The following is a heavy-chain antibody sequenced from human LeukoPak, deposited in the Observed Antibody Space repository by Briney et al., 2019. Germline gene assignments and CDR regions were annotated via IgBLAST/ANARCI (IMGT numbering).Heavy chain of an antibody. D-gene: IGHD1-7*01. V-gene: IGHV4-38-2*02. Sequence: SETLSLTCTVSCGSISSGYYWGWIRQPPGKGLEWIGSIYHSGSTYYNPSLKSRVTISVDTSKNQFSLKLSSVTAADTAVYYCARVGAWNYYFDYWGQGTLVTVSS. CDR2: IYHSGST. CDR1: CGSISSGYY. J-gene: IGHJ4*02. CDR3: ARVGAWNYYFDY.